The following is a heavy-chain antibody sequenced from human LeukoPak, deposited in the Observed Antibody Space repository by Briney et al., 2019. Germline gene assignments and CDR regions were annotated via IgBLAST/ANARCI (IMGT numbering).Heavy chain of an antibody. Sequence: ASVKVSCKASGYTFTSYDIHWVRQAPGQGLEWMGWMSPNSGNIGYAQKFQGRVIMTTNTSINTAYMDLSNLRSEDTAVYYCARGKPYSSGWFNPYYFDYWGQGALVAV. V-gene: IGHV1-8*01. CDR3: ARGKPYSSGWFNPYYFDY. J-gene: IGHJ4*02. CDR1: GYTFTSYD. D-gene: IGHD6-19*01. CDR2: MSPNSGNI.